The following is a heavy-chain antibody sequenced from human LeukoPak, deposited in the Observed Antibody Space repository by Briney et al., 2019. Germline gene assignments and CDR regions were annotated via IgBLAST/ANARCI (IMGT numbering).Heavy chain of an antibody. D-gene: IGHD5-18*01. CDR1: GGTFSSYA. CDR2: IIPIFGTA. V-gene: IGHV1-69*05. Sequence: GASVKVSCKASGGTFSSYAISWVRQAPGQGLEWMGGIIPIFGTANYAQKFQGRVTITTDESTGTAYMELSSLRSEDTAVYYCARDTGDNSYIPGYWGQGTLVTVSS. J-gene: IGHJ4*02. CDR3: ARDTGDNSYIPGY.